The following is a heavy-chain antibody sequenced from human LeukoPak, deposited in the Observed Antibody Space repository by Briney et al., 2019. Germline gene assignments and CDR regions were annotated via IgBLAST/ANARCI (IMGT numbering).Heavy chain of an antibody. V-gene: IGHV1-18*01. CDR1: GYTFTRYG. D-gene: IGHD5-12*01. Sequence: ASVKVSCKASGYTFTRYGIIWVRQAHGQGLEWMGWISANNGNTNYAQKLQGRVTMTTDTSTSTAYMELRSLRSDDTAVYYCARGDSGYDFAPFDYWGQGTLVTVSS. CDR3: ARGDSGYDFAPFDY. J-gene: IGHJ4*02. CDR2: ISANNGNT.